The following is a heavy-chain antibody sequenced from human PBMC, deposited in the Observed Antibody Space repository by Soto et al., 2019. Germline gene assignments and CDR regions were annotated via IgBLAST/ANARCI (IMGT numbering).Heavy chain of an antibody. V-gene: IGHV4-34*01. CDR2: INDSGST. D-gene: IGHD3-10*01. Sequence: QVQLQQWGAGLLKPSETLSLTCGVYGGSFSGYYWSWIRQPPGKGLEWIGEINDSGSTKYNSALKSRVTISVDTSKKQFSLQLSSVTAADKAVYYCARGLILWCGELSRRGDHYYYMDVWGKGTTVTVSS. CDR1: GGSFSGYY. J-gene: IGHJ6*03. CDR3: ARGLILWCGELSRRGDHYYYMDV.